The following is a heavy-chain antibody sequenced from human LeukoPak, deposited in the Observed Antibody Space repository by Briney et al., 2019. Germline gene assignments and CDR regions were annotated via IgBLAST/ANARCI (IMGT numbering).Heavy chain of an antibody. D-gene: IGHD3-10*01. CDR2: INHSGST. CDR3: ARRDGFDDWFDP. J-gene: IGHJ5*02. V-gene: IGHV4-34*01. CDR1: GGSFSGYY. Sequence: SETLSLTCAVYGGSFSGYYWSWIRQPPGKGLEWIGEINHSGSTNYNPSLKSRVTISVDTSKKQFSLKLSFVTAADTAVYYCARRDGFDDWFDPWGQGTLVTVSS.